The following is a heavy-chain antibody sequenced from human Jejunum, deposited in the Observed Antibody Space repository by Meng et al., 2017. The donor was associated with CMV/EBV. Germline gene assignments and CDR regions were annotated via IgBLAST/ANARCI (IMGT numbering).Heavy chain of an antibody. J-gene: IGHJ4*02. CDR1: GGTVGNYP. D-gene: IGHD2-21*02. V-gene: IGHV1-69*04. Sequence: VSSKASGGTVGNYPVSWVRQAPGQMLEWMGRVIPILGITNYAQKFQDRITITADKSTGTAYMELSSLRSDDTAMYYCARDSSVTYWGQGTLVTVSS. CDR2: VIPILGIT. CDR3: ARDSSVTY.